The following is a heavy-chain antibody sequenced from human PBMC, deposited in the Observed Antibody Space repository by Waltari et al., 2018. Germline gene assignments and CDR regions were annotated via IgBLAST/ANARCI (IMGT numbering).Heavy chain of an antibody. Sequence: EVVVVESGGGLGQPGRSLKLPCQAASFTNLTNDMTWVRQAPGKGLEWVSIIYARRVIYANFAEGRFSMSRDISGNTVFLQMNRLTPEDTALYFCARGGWARGAYYFFDHWGQGTQVTVSS. CDR3: ARGGWARGAYYFFDH. CDR1: SFTNLTND. V-gene: IGHV3-66*01. J-gene: IGHJ4*02. CDR2: IYARRV. D-gene: IGHD6-19*01.